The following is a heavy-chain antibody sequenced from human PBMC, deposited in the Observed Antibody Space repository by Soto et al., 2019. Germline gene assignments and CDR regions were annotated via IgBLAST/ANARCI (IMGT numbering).Heavy chain of an antibody. D-gene: IGHD6-13*01. J-gene: IGHJ3*02. CDR3: ARTVASAGPDAFDI. CDR2: ITSDGSKK. V-gene: IGHV3-30-3*01. CDR1: GFTFSTYA. Sequence: QVQLVESGGGVVQPGTSLILSCVGSGFTFSTYAMHWVRQAPGKGLQWVSVITSDGSKKYSADSVKGRFIISRDNYKNILYLPMNTLRTEDTAVYYCARTVASAGPDAFDIWGQGTVLTVSS.